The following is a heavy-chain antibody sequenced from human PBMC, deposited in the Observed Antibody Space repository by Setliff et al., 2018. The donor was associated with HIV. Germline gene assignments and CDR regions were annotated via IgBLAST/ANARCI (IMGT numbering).Heavy chain of an antibody. CDR2: IYWNNDK. V-gene: IGHV2-5*01. CDR1: GFSLNTPGLG. J-gene: IGHJ4*02. Sequence: SGPTLVNPTQTLTPTCTFSGFSLNTPGLGVGWIRQPPGEALEWLALIYWNNDKRYNPSLGSRLSITKDTSKNLVVLVMTNMDAVDTATYYCAHRPLSADDFDYWGQGTQVTVSS. CDR3: AHRPLSADDFDY.